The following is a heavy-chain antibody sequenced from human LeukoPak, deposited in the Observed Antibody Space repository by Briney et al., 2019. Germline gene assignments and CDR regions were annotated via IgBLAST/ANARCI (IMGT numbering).Heavy chain of an antibody. V-gene: IGHV1-18*01. CDR3: ARDLWNFYDDSGYNRDFDS. Sequence: ALVKVSCKATSRISWVRQAPGQGLEWMGWIGTYGGDTYYAQKFQGRITVTIDTSTSTVYMELRNLRSDDTAVYYCARDLWNFYDDSGYNRDFDSWGQGTLVTVSS. D-gene: IGHD3-22*01. CDR2: IGTYGGDT. CDR1: TSR. J-gene: IGHJ5*01.